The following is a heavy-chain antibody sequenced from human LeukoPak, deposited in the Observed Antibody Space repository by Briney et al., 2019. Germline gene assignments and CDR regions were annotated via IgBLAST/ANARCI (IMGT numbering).Heavy chain of an antibody. CDR1: GGSISSYY. CDR3: ARSGGYDYKGAFDI. V-gene: IGHV4-59*01. Sequence: SETLSLTCTVSGGSISSYYWSWIRQPPGKGLEWIGYIYYSGSTNYNPSLKSRVTISVDTSKNQFSLKLSSVTAADTAVYYCARSGGYDYKGAFDIWGQGTMVTVSS. J-gene: IGHJ3*02. CDR2: IYYSGST. D-gene: IGHD5-12*01.